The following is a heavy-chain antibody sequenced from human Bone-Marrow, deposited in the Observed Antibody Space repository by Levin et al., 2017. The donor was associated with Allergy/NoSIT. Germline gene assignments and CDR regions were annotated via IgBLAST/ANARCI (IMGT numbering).Heavy chain of an antibody. V-gene: IGHV3-23*01. D-gene: IGHD6-13*01. CDR3: AKQQDVGMAAADSPFDF. Sequence: QSGGSLRLSCAVSGLTFGTYAFSWVRQAPGKGLEWVASISDSGAFTYYADSVKGRFTISRHNVKNMLYVQMNTLRADDTAVYYCAKQQDVGMAAADSPFDFWGQGTLVTVSS. CDR2: ISDSGAFT. CDR1: GLTFGTYA. J-gene: IGHJ4*02.